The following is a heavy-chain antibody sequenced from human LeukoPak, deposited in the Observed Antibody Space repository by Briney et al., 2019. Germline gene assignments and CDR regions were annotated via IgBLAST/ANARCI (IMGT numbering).Heavy chain of an antibody. CDR3: ARVVDYGDYVDY. V-gene: IGHV3-30*19. J-gene: IGHJ4*02. D-gene: IGHD4-17*01. CDR2: ISYDGSNK. Sequence: GGSLRLSCAASGFTFSSYGMHWVRQAPGKGLEWVAVISYDGSNKYYADSVKGRFTISRDNSKNTLYLQMNSLRAEDTAVYYCARVVDYGDYVDYWGQGTLVTVSS. CDR1: GFTFSSYG.